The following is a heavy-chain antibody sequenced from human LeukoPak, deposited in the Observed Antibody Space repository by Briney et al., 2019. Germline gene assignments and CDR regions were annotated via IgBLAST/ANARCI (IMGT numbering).Heavy chain of an antibody. CDR3: ASSYYYGSGSYLFPHQP. CDR1: GGSFSGYY. CDR2: INHSGST. J-gene: IGHJ5*02. V-gene: IGHV4-34*01. D-gene: IGHD3-10*01. Sequence: SETLSLTCAVYGGSFSGYYWSWIRQPPGKGLEWIGEINHSGSTNYNPSLKSRATISVDTSKNQFSLKLSSVTAADTAVYYCASSYYYGSGSYLFPHQPWGQGTLVTVSS.